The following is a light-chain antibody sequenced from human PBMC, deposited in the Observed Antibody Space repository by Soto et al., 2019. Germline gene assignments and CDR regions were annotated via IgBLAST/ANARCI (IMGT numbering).Light chain of an antibody. CDR3: SSYTSSSTLVI. V-gene: IGLV2-14*01. CDR1: TSDVGFYDY. CDR2: DVT. J-gene: IGLJ2*01. Sequence: QSALTQPASVSGSPRQSITISCTGTTSDVGFYDYVSWYQQYPGKAPKLMIYDVTKRPSGVSNRFSGSKSGNTASLTISGLQAEDEADYYCSSYTSSSTLVIFGGGTKVTVL.